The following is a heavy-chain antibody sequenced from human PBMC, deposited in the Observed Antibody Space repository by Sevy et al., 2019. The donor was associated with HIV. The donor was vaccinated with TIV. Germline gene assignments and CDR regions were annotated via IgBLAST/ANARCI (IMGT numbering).Heavy chain of an antibody. Sequence: GESLKISCKASGYRFNTYWINWVRQMSGKGLEWMGVIYPGDSETLYSPSVQGQVVISADKSSSTAYLQWSSLEASDTATYYCARYINNNGMDVWGQGTTVTVSS. J-gene: IGHJ6*02. V-gene: IGHV5-51*01. D-gene: IGHD2-8*01. CDR3: ARYINNNGMDV. CDR2: IYPGDSET. CDR1: GYRFNTYW.